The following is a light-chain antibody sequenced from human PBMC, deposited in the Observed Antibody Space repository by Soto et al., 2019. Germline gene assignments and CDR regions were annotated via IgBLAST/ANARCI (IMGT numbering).Light chain of an antibody. V-gene: IGLV1-51*01. Sequence: QSVLTQPPSVSAAPGQTVTISCSGSGSNIGSNSVSWYQQVPGTAPKLLLYDNNKRPSGIPDRFFGSKSGTSATLGIAGLQTADEADYYCGTCESYLSVGVFGAGTKLTVL. CDR2: DNN. CDR1: GSNIGSNS. J-gene: IGLJ3*02. CDR3: GTCESYLSVGV.